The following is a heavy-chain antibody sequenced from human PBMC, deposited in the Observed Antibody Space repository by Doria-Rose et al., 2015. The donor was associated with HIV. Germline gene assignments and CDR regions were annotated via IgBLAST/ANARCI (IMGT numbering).Heavy chain of an antibody. CDR1: GFTFSSFG. V-gene: IGHV3-30*03. D-gene: IGHD3-22*01. CDR2: ISYDGSNK. Sequence: QVQLVQSGGGVVQPGRSLRLSCAASGFTFSSFGMHWVRQAPGKGLEWVAAISYDGSNKYYAESVKGRFTISRDNSKNTLHLQMDSLRDEDTTVFYCAAGYYYDTTGYYSPLGPFFDYWGQGTLVTVSS. J-gene: IGHJ4*02. CDR3: AAGYYYDTTGYYSPLGPFFDY.